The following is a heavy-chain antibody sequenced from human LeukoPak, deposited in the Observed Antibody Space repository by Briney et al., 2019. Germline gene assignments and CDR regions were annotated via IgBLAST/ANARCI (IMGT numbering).Heavy chain of an antibody. CDR1: GFTFSSYG. J-gene: IGHJ4*02. Sequence: GGSLRLSCAASGFTFSSYGMHWVRQAPGKGLEWVAFIRYDGSNKYYADSVKGRFTISRDNSKNSLYLQMNSLRAEDAAVYYCARGEYYDFWSGYYTGIDYWGQGTLVTVSS. CDR2: IRYDGSNK. CDR3: ARGEYYDFWSGYYTGIDY. D-gene: IGHD3-3*01. V-gene: IGHV3-30*02.